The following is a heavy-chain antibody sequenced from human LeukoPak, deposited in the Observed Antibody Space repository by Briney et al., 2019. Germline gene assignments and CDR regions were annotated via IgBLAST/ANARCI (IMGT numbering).Heavy chain of an antibody. D-gene: IGHD1-26*01. V-gene: IGHV3-30*18. CDR1: GFTFSSYG. CDR2: ISYDGSNK. J-gene: IGHJ3*02. CDR3: AKVGATAFDI. Sequence: PGGSLRLSCAASGFTFSSYGMHWVRQAPGKGLEWVAVISYDGSNKYYEDSVKGRFTISRDNSKNTLYLQMNSLRAEDTAVYYCAKVGATAFDIWGQGTMVTVSS.